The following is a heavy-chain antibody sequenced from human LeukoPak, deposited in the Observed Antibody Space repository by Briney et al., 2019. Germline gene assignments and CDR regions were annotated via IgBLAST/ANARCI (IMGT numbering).Heavy chain of an antibody. J-gene: IGHJ1*01. CDR3: VRDLMGSGSTTAYLHH. Sequence: GGSLRLSCAASGFTFSDYSMNWVRQAPGKGLEWVSSISRSSRHVYYAGSVKGQFTISRDNAKNSLYLQMNSLRAEDMAVYFCVRDLMGSGSTTAYLHHWGQGTLVTVSS. CDR2: ISRSSRHV. D-gene: IGHD1-1*01. V-gene: IGHV3-21*01. CDR1: GFTFSDYS.